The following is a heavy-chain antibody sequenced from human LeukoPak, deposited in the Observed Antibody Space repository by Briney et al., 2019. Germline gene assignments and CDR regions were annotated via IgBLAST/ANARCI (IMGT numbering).Heavy chain of an antibody. Sequence: QPGGSLRLSCAASGFTFSSYWMHWVRQAPGEGLVWVSRINSDGSSTNYADSVKGRFTISRDNAKNTLYLQMNSLRAEDTAVYYCARALGGPHPFDYWGQGTLVTVSS. CDR2: INSDGSST. J-gene: IGHJ4*02. CDR1: GFTFSSYW. V-gene: IGHV3-74*01. D-gene: IGHD1-26*01. CDR3: ARALGGPHPFDY.